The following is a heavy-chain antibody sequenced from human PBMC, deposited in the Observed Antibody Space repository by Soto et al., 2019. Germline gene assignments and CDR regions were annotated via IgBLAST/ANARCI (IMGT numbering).Heavy chain of an antibody. CDR3: ARGSEDLTSNFDY. J-gene: IGHJ4*02. V-gene: IGHV3-21*01. CDR1: GFTFTRYS. Sequence: NPGGSLRLSCAASGFTFTRYSMNWVRQAPGKGLEWVSSISSTTNYIYYADSMKGRFTVSRDNAKNSVYLEMNSLSAEDTAVYYCARGSEDLTSNFDYWGQGTLVTVSS. CDR2: ISSTTNYI.